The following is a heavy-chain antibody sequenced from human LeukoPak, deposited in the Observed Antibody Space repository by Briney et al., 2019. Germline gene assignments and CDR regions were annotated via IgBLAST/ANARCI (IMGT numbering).Heavy chain of an antibody. V-gene: IGHV3-30*02. Sequence: GGSLRLSCAASGFTFSTYGMHWVRQAPGKGLEWVAFIRYDGSNKYYTDSVKGRFTISRDNSKNTLYLQMNSLRAEDTAVYYCASRFPDYGLNWGQGTLVTVSS. J-gene: IGHJ4*02. D-gene: IGHD4-17*01. CDR1: GFTFSTYG. CDR2: IRYDGSNK. CDR3: ASRFPDYGLN.